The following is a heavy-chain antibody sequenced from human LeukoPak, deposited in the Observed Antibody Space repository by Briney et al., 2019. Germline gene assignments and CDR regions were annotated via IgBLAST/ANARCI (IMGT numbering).Heavy chain of an antibody. CDR3: ARIRDGYNDAYDI. Sequence: ASVKISSKASRDTFINYYMHWVRQAPGHGLEWRGLINPGGDNTNYAHNFQGRVTMTRDTSTSTVYMELSSLRSEDTAIYYCARIRDGYNDAYDIWGQGTVVTAPS. V-gene: IGHV1-46*01. J-gene: IGHJ3*02. CDR1: RDTFINYY. CDR2: INPGGDNT. D-gene: IGHD5-24*01.